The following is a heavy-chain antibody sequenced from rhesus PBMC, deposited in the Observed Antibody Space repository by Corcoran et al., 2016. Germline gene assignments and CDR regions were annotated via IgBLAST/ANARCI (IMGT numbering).Heavy chain of an antibody. J-gene: IGHJ4*01. CDR1: GFTFDDYA. Sequence: EVQLVESGGGVVQPGGSLRLSCAASGFTFDDYAMHWVRKAPGKGLEWVSGISWSGGSTYYADSVKGQFTISRDNAKNSLYLQMGSLRAEDTALYYCARESGSGYFDYWGQGVLVTVSS. D-gene: IGHD2-33*01. CDR2: ISWSGGST. CDR3: ARESGSGYFDY. V-gene: IGHV3-201*01.